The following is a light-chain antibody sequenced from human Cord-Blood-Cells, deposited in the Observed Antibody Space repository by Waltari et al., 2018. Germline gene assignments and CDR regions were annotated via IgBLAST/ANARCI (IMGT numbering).Light chain of an antibody. CDR3: QSYDSSNVV. V-gene: IGLV6-57*01. CDR2: EDN. J-gene: IGLJ2*01. Sequence: NFMLTQPHSVSESPGKTVTISCTRSSGSIASNYVQWYQHRPGSSPTTVIYEDNQRPSGLPDRFSGSIDSSSNSASLTISGLKTEDEADYYCQSYDSSNVVFGGGTKLTVL. CDR1: SGSIASNY.